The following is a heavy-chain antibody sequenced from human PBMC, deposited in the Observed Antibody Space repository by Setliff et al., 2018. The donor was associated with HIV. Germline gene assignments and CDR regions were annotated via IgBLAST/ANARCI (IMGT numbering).Heavy chain of an antibody. CDR1: GGSISSHY. CDR3: ARGQYSSDWNYFDS. D-gene: IGHD6-19*01. Sequence: ETLSLTCTVAGGSISSHYWSWIRQPAGKGLEWIGHIYTSGSTNYNPSLKSRVSISLDTSKKQDSLKLNSVTAADTAVYYCARGQYSSDWNYFDSWGQGAQVTVSS. CDR2: IYTSGST. J-gene: IGHJ4*02. V-gene: IGHV4-4*07.